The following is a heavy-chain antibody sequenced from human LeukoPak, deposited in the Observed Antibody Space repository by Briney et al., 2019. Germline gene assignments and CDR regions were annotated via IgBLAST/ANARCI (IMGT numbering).Heavy chain of an antibody. D-gene: IGHD2-2*01. V-gene: IGHV1-8*03. CDR2: MNPNSGNT. CDR3: ARDRVVVVPAAMSRRYYYYYMDV. J-gene: IGHJ6*03. Sequence: VASVKVSCKASGYTFTSYDINWVRQATGQGLEWMGWMNPNSGNTGYAQKFQGRVTITRNTSISTAYMELSSLRSEDTAVYYCARDRVVVVPAAMSRRYYYYYMDVWGKGTTVTISS. CDR1: GYTFTSYD.